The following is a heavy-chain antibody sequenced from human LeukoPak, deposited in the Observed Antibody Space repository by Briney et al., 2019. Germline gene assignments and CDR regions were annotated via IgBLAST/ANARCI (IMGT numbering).Heavy chain of an antibody. D-gene: IGHD6-13*01. CDR1: GFTFSSYS. CDR2: ISSSSSYI. V-gene: IGHV3-21*01. CDR3: ARLGAAGTYYYYGMDV. J-gene: IGHJ6*02. Sequence: GGSLRLSCAASGFTFSSYSMNWVHQAPGKGLEWVSSISSSSSYIYYADSVKGRFTISRDNAKNSLYLQMNSLRAEDTAVYYCARLGAAGTYYYYGMDVWGQGTTVTVSS.